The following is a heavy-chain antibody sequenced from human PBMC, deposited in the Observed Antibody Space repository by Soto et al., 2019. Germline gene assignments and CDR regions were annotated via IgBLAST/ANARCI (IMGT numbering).Heavy chain of an antibody. CDR3: ASEDCRNTNCLKGFDY. D-gene: IGHD2-2*01. V-gene: IGHV1-2*02. Sequence: GASVKVSCKASGYTFTEYYMHWVRQAPGQGLEWVGGINPESGNPKYVPKFQGRVTVTRDTSTSTAYMELNRLTSDDTAVYYCASEDCRNTNCLKGFDYWGQGTLVTVSS. J-gene: IGHJ4*02. CDR1: GYTFTEYY. CDR2: INPESGNP.